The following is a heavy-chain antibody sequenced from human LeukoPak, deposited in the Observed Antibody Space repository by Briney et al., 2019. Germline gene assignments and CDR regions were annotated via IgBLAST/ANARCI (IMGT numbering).Heavy chain of an antibody. CDR3: ARGAWDYDGKDY. V-gene: IGHV1-2*06. Sequence: ASVKVSCKASGGTFSSYAISWVRQAPGQGLEWMGRINPRIGDTNSARTFQGRVTMTRDTSISTAYMDLNRLTSDDTAVYYCARGAWDYDGKDYWGQGTLVTVSS. J-gene: IGHJ4*02. CDR1: GGTFSSYA. CDR2: INPRIGDT. D-gene: IGHD1-7*01.